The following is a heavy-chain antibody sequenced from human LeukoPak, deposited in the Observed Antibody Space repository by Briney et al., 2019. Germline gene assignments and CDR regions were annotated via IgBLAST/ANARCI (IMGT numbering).Heavy chain of an antibody. V-gene: IGHV3-53*01. J-gene: IGHJ4*02. CDR1: GFTVSSNY. D-gene: IGHD6-19*01. CDR2: IYSGGST. CDR3: ASGDSSGWYSPSHLDY. Sequence: GGSLRLSCAASGFTVSSNYMSWVRQAPGKGLEWVSVIYSGGSTYYADSVKGRFTISRDNSKNTLYLQMNSLRAEDTAVYYCASGDSSGWYSPSHLDYWGQGTLVTVSS.